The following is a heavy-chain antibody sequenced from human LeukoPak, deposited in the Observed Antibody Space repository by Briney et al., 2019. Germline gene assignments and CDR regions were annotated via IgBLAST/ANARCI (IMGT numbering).Heavy chain of an antibody. Sequence: GGSLRLSCAASGFTFSTYSMNWVRQAPGKGLEWVSSISSSSNYIYYADSVKGRFTISRDNAKNSLYLRMNSLRAEDTAVYYCARFWSGHYNFDYWGQGTPVTVSS. V-gene: IGHV3-21*06. CDR2: ISSSSNYI. CDR1: GFTFSTYS. D-gene: IGHD3-3*01. J-gene: IGHJ4*02. CDR3: ARFWSGHYNFDY.